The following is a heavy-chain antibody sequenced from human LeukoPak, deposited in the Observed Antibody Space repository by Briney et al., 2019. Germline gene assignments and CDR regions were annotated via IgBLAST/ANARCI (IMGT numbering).Heavy chain of an antibody. CDR2: GDYSGGA. CDR1: GDSFSSVTDY. D-gene: IGHD3-10*01. CDR3: ARGRRSGSYYDSPYYYYGMDV. V-gene: IGHV4-39*07. J-gene: IGHJ6*02. Sequence: SETLSLTCTVSGDSFSSVTDYWAWIRQPPGKGLEWIASGDYSGGAYYNPSLESRVAISADMSKNQFSLKLSSVTAADTAIYYCARGRRSGSYYDSPYYYYGMDVWGQGTTVTVSS.